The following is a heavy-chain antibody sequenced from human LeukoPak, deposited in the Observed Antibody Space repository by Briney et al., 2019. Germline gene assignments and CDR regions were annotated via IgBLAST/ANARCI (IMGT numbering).Heavy chain of an antibody. CDR1: GFTFHNNG. Sequence: GGSLRLSCAASGFTFHNNGMSWVRQAPGKGLEWVSAISGSSRSTYHADSVKGRFTISRDNSRNTVYLQMNSLRAEDTAIYYCAKESPHGSPRNYYFDYWGQGTLVTVSS. CDR2: ISGSSRST. J-gene: IGHJ4*02. D-gene: IGHD1-14*01. V-gene: IGHV3-23*01. CDR3: AKESPHGSPRNYYFDY.